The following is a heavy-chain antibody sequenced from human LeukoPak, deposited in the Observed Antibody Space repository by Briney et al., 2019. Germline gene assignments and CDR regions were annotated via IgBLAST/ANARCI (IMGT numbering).Heavy chain of an antibody. Sequence: SGPTLVKPTETLTLTCTFSGFSLSTSGVGVGWIRQPPGKALQWLAVTYWNNDKSYSPSLKSRLTITKDTSKNQVVLIMTNMDPVDTATYYCAHKGRGSGSYTMWGQGTLVTVSS. V-gene: IGHV2-5*01. CDR2: TYWNNDK. J-gene: IGHJ4*02. CDR3: AHKGRGSGSYTM. D-gene: IGHD3-10*01. CDR1: GFSLSTSGVG.